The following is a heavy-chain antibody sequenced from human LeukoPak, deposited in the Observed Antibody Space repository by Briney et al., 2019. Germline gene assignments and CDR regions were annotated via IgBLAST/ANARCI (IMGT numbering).Heavy chain of an antibody. J-gene: IGHJ4*02. Sequence: ASVKVSCKVSGYTFTELSMHWARQAPGKGLEWMGGFDPEDGETIYAQKFQGRVTMTEVTSTDTAYMELSSLRSEDTAVYYCATDFLYYGDFDYWGQGTLVTVSS. CDR3: ATDFLYYGDFDY. D-gene: IGHD3-3*01. CDR1: GYTFTELS. V-gene: IGHV1-24*01. CDR2: FDPEDGET.